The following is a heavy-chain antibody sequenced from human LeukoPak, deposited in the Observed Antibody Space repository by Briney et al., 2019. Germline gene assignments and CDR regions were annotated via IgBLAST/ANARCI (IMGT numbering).Heavy chain of an antibody. CDR1: GFTFSSYAM. D-gene: IGHD3-22*01. V-gene: IGHV4-4*02. CDR2: IYHSGRT. Sequence: GSLRLSCAASGFTFSSYAMSWVRQAPGKGLEWIGEIYHSGRTKYNPSLKSRGTISVDKSKNQFSLKLSSVTAADTAIYYCARVRSRYYFESGAQDFPPLVFDYWGQGILVTVSS. J-gene: IGHJ4*02. CDR3: ARVRSRYYFESGAQDFPPLVFDY.